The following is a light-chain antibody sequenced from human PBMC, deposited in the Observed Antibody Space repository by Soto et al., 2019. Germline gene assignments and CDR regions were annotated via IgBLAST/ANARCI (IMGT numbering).Light chain of an antibody. Sequence: QSALTQPASVSGSPGQSITISCTGTSRDVGGYNYVSWYQQHPGKAPKLMIYDVSNRPSGVSNRFSGSKSGNTASLTISGLQAEDEADYCCSSYTSISTRVFGTGTKLTFL. CDR2: DVS. CDR3: SSYTSISTRV. CDR1: SRDVGGYNY. J-gene: IGLJ1*01. V-gene: IGLV2-14*01.